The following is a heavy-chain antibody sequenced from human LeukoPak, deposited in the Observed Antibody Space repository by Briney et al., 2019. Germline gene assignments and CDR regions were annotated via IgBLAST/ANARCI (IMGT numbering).Heavy chain of an antibody. CDR2: ISSNGGST. Sequence: GGSLRLSCAASGFTFSSYAMHWVRQAPGKGLEYVSAISSNGGSTYYANSVKGRFTISRDNSKNTLYLQMGSLRAEDMAVYYCARDSGGILGYCSSTSCYGFYYYYYMDVWGKGTTVTISS. V-gene: IGHV3-64*01. D-gene: IGHD2-2*01. CDR1: GFTFSSYA. J-gene: IGHJ6*03. CDR3: ARDSGGILGYCSSTSCYGFYYYYYMDV.